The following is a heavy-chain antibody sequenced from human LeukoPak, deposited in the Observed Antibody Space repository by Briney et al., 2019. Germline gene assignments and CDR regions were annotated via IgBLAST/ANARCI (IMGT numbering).Heavy chain of an antibody. CDR3: ASGLYYDFWSGYCPMDV. V-gene: IGHV4-61*09. CDR1: GGSISSGSYY. D-gene: IGHD3-3*01. Sequence: SETLSLTCTVSGGSISSGSYYWSWIRQPAGKRLEWIGHIYRSGSTNYNPSLKSRVTISVDRSKNQFSLKVSSVTAADTAVYYCASGLYYDFWSGYCPMDVWGRGTTVTVSS. CDR2: IYRSGST. J-gene: IGHJ6*04.